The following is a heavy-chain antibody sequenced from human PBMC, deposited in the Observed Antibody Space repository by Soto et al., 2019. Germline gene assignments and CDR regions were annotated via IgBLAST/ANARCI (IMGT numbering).Heavy chain of an antibody. CDR1: GFTFSSYS. D-gene: IGHD2-15*01. Sequence: GGSLRLSCAASGFTFSSYSMNWVRQAPGKGLEWVSYISSSSSTIYYADSVKGRFTISRDNAKNSLYLQMNSLRAEDTAVYYCARFGCSGGSCSHYYYMDVWGKGTTVTVSS. V-gene: IGHV3-48*01. J-gene: IGHJ6*03. CDR3: ARFGCSGGSCSHYYYMDV. CDR2: ISSSSSTI.